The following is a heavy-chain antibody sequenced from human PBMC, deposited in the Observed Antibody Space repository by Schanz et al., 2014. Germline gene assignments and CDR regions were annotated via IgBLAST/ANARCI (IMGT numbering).Heavy chain of an antibody. V-gene: IGHV1-2*04. CDR1: GYTFTGYY. Sequence: QVQLVQSGAEMKKPGASVKVSCKASGYTFTGYYMHWVRQAPGQGLEWMGWINPNSGTTNYAQKFQGWVTMTRDTSISTAYMELSRLTSEDTAVHYCARGRGFYDYWGQGTLVTVSS. D-gene: IGHD3-10*01. CDR2: INPNSGTT. J-gene: IGHJ4*02. CDR3: ARGRGFYDY.